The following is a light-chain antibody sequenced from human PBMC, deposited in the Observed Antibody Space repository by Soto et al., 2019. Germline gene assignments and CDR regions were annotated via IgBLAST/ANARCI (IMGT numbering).Light chain of an antibody. V-gene: IGKV3-15*01. Sequence: IVMRQSPATLSVSPGESATLSCRASQSLGGSLAWYQQKPGQAPRLLIYGESTRVTGIPARFSGSGSGTEFTLTISSLQSEDFAVYYCQQYKNGWTFGQGTKVDIK. CDR2: GES. J-gene: IGKJ1*01. CDR3: QQYKNGWT. CDR1: QSLGGS.